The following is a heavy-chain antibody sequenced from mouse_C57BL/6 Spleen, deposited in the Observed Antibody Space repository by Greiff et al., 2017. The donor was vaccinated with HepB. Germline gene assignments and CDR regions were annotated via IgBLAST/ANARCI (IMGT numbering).Heavy chain of an antibody. CDR2: IDPSDSET. CDR1: GYTFTSYW. D-gene: IGHD2-4*01. J-gene: IGHJ2*01. V-gene: IGHV1-52*01. CDR3: ARGGYDYDGGV. Sequence: VQLQQSGAELVRPGSSVKLSCKASGYTFTSYWMHWVKQRPIQGLEWIGNIDPSDSETHYNQKFKDKATLTVDKSSSTAYMQLSSLTSEDSAVYYGARGGYDYDGGVWGQGTTLTVSS.